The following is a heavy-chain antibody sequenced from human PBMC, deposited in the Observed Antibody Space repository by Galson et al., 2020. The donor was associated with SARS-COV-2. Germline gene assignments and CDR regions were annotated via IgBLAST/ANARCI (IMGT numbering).Heavy chain of an antibody. CDR3: AREYCGGDCSPVKYYYYGMDV. CDR2: INPSGGST. CDR1: GYTFTSYY. Sequence: ASVKVSCKASGYTFTSYYMHWVRQAPGQGLEWMGIINPSGGSTSYAQKFQGRVTMTRDTSTSTVYMELSSLRSEDTAVYYCAREYCGGDCSPVKYYYYGMDVWGQGTTVTVSS. D-gene: IGHD2-21*02. V-gene: IGHV1-46*01. J-gene: IGHJ6*02.